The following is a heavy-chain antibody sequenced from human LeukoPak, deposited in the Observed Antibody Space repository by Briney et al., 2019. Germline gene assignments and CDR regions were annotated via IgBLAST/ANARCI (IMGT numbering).Heavy chain of an antibody. J-gene: IGHJ4*02. CDR2: IKQDGSEK. CDR1: GFIFSNYV. D-gene: IGHD3-22*01. Sequence: GGSLRLSCAASGFIFSNYVMHWVRQAPGKGPEWVASIKQDGSEKYYVDSVKGRFTISRDNAKKSLYLQMNSLRAEDTAVYYCARDLYRIVVVPHYFDYWGQGTLVTVSS. CDR3: ARDLYRIVVVPHYFDY. V-gene: IGHV3-7*01.